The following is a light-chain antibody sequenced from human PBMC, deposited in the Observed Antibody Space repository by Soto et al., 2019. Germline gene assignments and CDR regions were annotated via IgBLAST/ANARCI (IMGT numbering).Light chain of an antibody. V-gene: IGKV3-20*01. J-gene: IGKJ1*01. CDR1: QSVRGNY. Sequence: EIVLTQSPGTLSLSPGERATLSCRASQSVRGNYVAWYQHRPGQAPRLLIYHASNMVTGIPDRFSGSGSGTEFTLTISRLEPEDFAVYYCQQYGGSPGTFGQGTKVEIK. CDR3: QQYGGSPGT. CDR2: HAS.